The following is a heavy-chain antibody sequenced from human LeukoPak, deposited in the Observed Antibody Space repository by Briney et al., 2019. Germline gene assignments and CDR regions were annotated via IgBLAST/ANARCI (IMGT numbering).Heavy chain of an antibody. Sequence: SVKVSCKASGGPFSSYSISWVRQAPGQGLEWMGGVVPTFGTTNVAQKFQGRLTITADKSSNTAYMDLTSLRDDDTAVYFCACSGQMLWDPYYFPSWGQGSLVTVSS. V-gene: IGHV1-69*06. CDR3: ACSGQMLWDPYYFPS. J-gene: IGHJ4*02. CDR2: VVPTFGTT. D-gene: IGHD3-10*02. CDR1: GGPFSSYS.